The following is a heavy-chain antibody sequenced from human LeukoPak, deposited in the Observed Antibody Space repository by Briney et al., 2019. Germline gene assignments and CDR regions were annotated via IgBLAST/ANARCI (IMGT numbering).Heavy chain of an antibody. D-gene: IGHD3-16*01. CDR1: GGSISSGDYY. Sequence: SQTLSLTCTVSGGSISSGDYYWTWIRQPPGKGLEWIGYIFYSGSTNYNPSLKSRVTISVDTSKNQFSLKLSSVTAADTAVYYCARAFGLRHWYFDLWGRGTLVTVSS. CDR2: IFYSGST. CDR3: ARAFGLRHWYFDL. V-gene: IGHV4-61*08. J-gene: IGHJ2*01.